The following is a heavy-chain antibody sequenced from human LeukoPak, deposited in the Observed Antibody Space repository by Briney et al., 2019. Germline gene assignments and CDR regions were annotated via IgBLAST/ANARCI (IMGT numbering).Heavy chain of an antibody. J-gene: IGHJ2*01. D-gene: IGHD6-13*01. CDR2: ISGSGGST. CDR3: AKEGVYSSSWYGNWYFDL. CDR1: GFTFSSYA. Sequence: PGGSLRLSCAASGFTFSSYAMSWVRQAPGKGLEWVSAISGSGGSTYYADSVKGRFTISRDNSKNTLYLQMNSLRAEDTAVYYCAKEGVYSSSWYGNWYFDLWGRGTLVTVSS. V-gene: IGHV3-23*01.